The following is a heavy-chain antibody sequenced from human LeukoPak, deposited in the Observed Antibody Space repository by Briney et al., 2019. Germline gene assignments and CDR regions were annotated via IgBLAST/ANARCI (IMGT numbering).Heavy chain of an antibody. Sequence: PSETLSLTCTVSGGSISSYYWSWIRQPPGKGLEWIGYIYYSGSTNYNPSLKSRVTISVDTSKNQFSLKLSSVTAADTAVYYCARQHYYGSGSKVRSGYYFDYWGQGTLVTVSS. J-gene: IGHJ4*02. CDR1: GGSISSYY. CDR3: ARQHYYGSGSKVRSGYYFDY. CDR2: IYYSGST. D-gene: IGHD3-10*01. V-gene: IGHV4-59*08.